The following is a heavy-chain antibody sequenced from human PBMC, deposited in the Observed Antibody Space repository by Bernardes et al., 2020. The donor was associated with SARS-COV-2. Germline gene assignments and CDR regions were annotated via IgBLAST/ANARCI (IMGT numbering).Heavy chain of an antibody. CDR2: INKDGTTT. CDR3: ARANNLDV. Sequence: GGSLRLSCAASGFTLSGYWMHWVRQTPGKGLVWVSRINKDGTTTNYADSVKGRFTISRDNAKNTLYLQMNSLRVEDTAVYYCARANNLDVWGQGTTVTVSS. J-gene: IGHJ6*02. CDR1: GFTLSGYW. V-gene: IGHV3-74*01.